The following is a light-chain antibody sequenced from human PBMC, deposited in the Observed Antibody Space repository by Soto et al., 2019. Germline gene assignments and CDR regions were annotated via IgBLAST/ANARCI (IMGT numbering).Light chain of an antibody. J-gene: IGLJ2*01. Sequence: QSALTQPASVSGSPGQSITISCTGPDSAFGLYNYVSWYQQHPGKAPKLVISDVTNRPSGVSDRFSGSKSGNTASLTISGLQPEDEADYYCSSYTLTATLFGGGTKLTVL. CDR2: DVT. CDR1: DSAFGLYNY. CDR3: SSYTLTATL. V-gene: IGLV2-14*03.